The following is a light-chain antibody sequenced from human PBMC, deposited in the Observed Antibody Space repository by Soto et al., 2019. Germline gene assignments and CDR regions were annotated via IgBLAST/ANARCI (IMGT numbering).Light chain of an antibody. CDR2: AAS. J-gene: IGKJ4*01. CDR1: QGITNF. V-gene: IGKV1D-13*01. Sequence: ALQMTPSPPSLSASVGDRVTITCLTSQGITNFLAWYQQKSGKPPKLLIYAASSLESGTPSRFSGRRSGTQFTLTINGLQPDDFATYYCQQYDNYKPLTFGGGTKVDIK. CDR3: QQYDNYKPLT.